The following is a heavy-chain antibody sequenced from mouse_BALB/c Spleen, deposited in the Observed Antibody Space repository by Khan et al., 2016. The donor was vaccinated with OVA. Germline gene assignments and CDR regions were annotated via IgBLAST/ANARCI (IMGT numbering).Heavy chain of an antibody. V-gene: IGHV4-1*02. CDR1: GFDFSSYW. CDR2: INPDSSTI. CDR3: ARAYRYDGRAWFAY. D-gene: IGHD2-14*01. J-gene: IGHJ3*01. Sequence: EVQLLESGGGLVQPGGSLKLSCAASGFDFSSYWMSWVRQTPGQGLEWIGEINPDSSTINYTPSLKDKFIISRDNANNTLYLEMSKVRSEDTVLYYCARAYRYDGRAWFAYWGQGTLVTVSA.